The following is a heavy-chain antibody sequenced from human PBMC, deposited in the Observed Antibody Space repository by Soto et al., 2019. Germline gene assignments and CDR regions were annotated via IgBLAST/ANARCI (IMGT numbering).Heavy chain of an antibody. Sequence: VQLVESGGGVVQPGRSLRLSCAASGFTFSNYAMHWVRQAPGKGLEWVGRIKSKTDGGTTDYAAPVKGRFTISRDDSKNTLYLQMNSLKTEDTAVYYCSTEEGAAAWSGYWGQGTLVTVSS. CDR1: GFTFSNYA. CDR2: IKSKTDGGTT. CDR3: STEEGAAAWSGY. J-gene: IGHJ4*02. D-gene: IGHD6-13*01. V-gene: IGHV3-15*01.